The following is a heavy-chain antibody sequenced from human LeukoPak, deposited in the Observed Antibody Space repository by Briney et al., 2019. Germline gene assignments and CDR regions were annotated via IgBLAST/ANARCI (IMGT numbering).Heavy chain of an antibody. V-gene: IGHV3-48*04. J-gene: IGHJ6*03. CDR3: ARVGSRLMTEVYYYYMDV. CDR2: ISSSSSTI. D-gene: IGHD6-13*01. Sequence: GGSLRLAWAASGFTVSSYSMNWVRQAPGEGLEWVSYISSSSSTIYYADSVEGRFTNSRDNAKNSLYLQMNSLRAEGTAVYYCARVGSRLMTEVYYYYMDVWGKGTTVTVSS. CDR1: GFTVSSYS.